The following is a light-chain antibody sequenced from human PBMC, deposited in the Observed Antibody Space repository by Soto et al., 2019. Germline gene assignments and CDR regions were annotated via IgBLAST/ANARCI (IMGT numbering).Light chain of an antibody. Sequence: EIVMTQSPATLSVSPGERATPSRRASQSVSSNLAWYQQKPGQAPRLLIYGASTRATGIPARFIGSGSGTEFTLTISSLQSEDFAVYYCQHYNNWPPWTFGQGTKV. J-gene: IGKJ1*01. CDR2: GAS. V-gene: IGKV3-15*01. CDR3: QHYNNWPPWT. CDR1: QSVSSN.